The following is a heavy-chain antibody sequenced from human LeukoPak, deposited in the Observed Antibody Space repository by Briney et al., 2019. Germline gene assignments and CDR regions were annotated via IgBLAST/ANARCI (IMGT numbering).Heavy chain of an antibody. J-gene: IGHJ4*02. CDR1: GLTFSRYA. CDR2: ISGSGGGT. D-gene: IGHD6-19*01. CDR3: AKRQVVGDGGFDY. Sequence: PGGSLRLSCAASGLTFSRYAMSWVRQAPGKGLEWVSAISGSGGGTHYADSVKGRFTISRDNSKNTLYLQVNSLRAEDTAVYYCAKRQVVGDGGFDYWGQGTLVTVSS. V-gene: IGHV3-23*01.